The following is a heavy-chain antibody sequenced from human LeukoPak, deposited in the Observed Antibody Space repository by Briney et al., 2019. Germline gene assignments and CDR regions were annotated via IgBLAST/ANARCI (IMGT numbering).Heavy chain of an antibody. D-gene: IGHD3-22*01. CDR1: GGSFSGYY. J-gene: IGHJ4*02. V-gene: IGHV4-34*01. CDR3: ARDPKWLHTVDY. CDR2: INHSGST. Sequence: SETLSLTCAVYGGSFSGYYWSWIRQPPGKGLEWIGEINHSGSTNYNPSLKSRVTISVDTSKNQFSLKLSSVTAADTAVYYCARDPKWLHTVDYWGQGTLVTVSS.